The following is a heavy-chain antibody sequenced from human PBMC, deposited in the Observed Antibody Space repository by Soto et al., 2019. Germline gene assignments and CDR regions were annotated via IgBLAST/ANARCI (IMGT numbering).Heavy chain of an antibody. CDR1: GGSISSSSYY. CDR3: ARQGFGDYIWGSYRPS. V-gene: IGHV4-39*01. J-gene: IGHJ3*01. CDR2: IYYSGST. D-gene: IGHD3-16*02. Sequence: QLQLQESGPGLVKPSETLSLTCTVSGGSISSSSYYWGWIRQPPGKGLEWIGSIYYSGSTYYNPSLKSRVTISVDTSKNQFSLKLSSVTAADTAVYYCARQGFGDYIWGSYRPSWGQGTMVTVSS.